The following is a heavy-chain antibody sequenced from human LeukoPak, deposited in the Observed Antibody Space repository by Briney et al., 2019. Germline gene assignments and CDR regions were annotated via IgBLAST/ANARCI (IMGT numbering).Heavy chain of an antibody. D-gene: IGHD2-15*01. J-gene: IGHJ6*02. CDR3: ARVFKEIVVVYTGTAYYYGMDV. Sequence: GGSLRLSCAASGLTFSSYSMNWVREAPGKGLEWVSYISGSSSTIYYADSVKGRFTISRDNAKNSLYLQMNSLRAEDTAVYYCARVFKEIVVVYTGTAYYYGMDVWGQGTTVTVSS. CDR1: GLTFSSYS. V-gene: IGHV3-48*01. CDR2: ISGSSSTI.